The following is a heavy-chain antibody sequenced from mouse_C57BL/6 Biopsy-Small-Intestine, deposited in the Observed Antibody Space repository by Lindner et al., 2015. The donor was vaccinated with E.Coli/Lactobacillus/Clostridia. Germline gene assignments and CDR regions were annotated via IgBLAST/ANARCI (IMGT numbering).Heavy chain of an antibody. CDR2: INPGSGGT. D-gene: IGHD1-1*01. CDR3: ANYYGERFAY. V-gene: IGHV1-54*01. J-gene: IGHJ3*01. Sequence: VQLQESGAEXVRPGTSVKVSCKASGYAFTNYLIEWVKQRPGQGLEWIGVINPGSGGTNYNEKFKGKATLTADKSSSTAYMQLSSLTSEDSAVYFCANYYGERFAYWGQGTLVTVSA. CDR1: GYAFTNYL.